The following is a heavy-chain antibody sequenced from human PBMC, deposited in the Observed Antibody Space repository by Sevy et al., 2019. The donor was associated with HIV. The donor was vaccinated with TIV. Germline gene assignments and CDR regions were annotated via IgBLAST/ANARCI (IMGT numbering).Heavy chain of an antibody. Sequence: GGSLRLSCAASGFTFSSYAMSWVRQAPGKGLEWVSAISGSGGSTYYADSVKGRFTISRDNSKNTLYLQMNSLGAEDTAVYYCVSYDFWSGYGHYYYYYGMDVWGQGTTVTVSS. CDR3: VSYDFWSGYGHYYYYYGMDV. CDR2: ISGSGGST. CDR1: GFTFSSYA. D-gene: IGHD3-3*01. V-gene: IGHV3-23*01. J-gene: IGHJ6*02.